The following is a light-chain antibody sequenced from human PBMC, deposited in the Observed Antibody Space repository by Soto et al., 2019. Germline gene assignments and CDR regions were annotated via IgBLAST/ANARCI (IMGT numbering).Light chain of an antibody. CDR1: QGISSW. J-gene: IGKJ4*01. CDR2: TVS. V-gene: IGKV1-12*01. CDR3: QQANRCPRT. Sequence: DVQMTQSPSSVSASVGDRVTITCRASQGISSWLAWYPQKPGKAPKLMIYTVSSLQSGVPSRFSGSGSGTDFTLAISSLQPEDFATYYGQQANRCPRTSGGGTKVEIK.